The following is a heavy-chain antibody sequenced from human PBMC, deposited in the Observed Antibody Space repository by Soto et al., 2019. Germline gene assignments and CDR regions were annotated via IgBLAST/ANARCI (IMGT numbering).Heavy chain of an antibody. Sequence: QVQLVQSGAEVKKPGASVKVSCKASGYTFTSYGISWVRQAPGQGLEWMGWISAYNGNTNHAQKLQGRVTMTTDTSXSXXYMELRILRSDDTAVYYCARWLSSSWPAEYNWFDHWGQGTLVTVSS. J-gene: IGHJ5*02. CDR3: ARWLSSSWPAEYNWFDH. V-gene: IGHV1-18*01. CDR2: ISAYNGNT. CDR1: GYTFTSYG. D-gene: IGHD6-13*01.